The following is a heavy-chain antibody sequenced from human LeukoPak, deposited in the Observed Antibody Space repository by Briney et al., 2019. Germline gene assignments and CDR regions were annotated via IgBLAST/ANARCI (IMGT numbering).Heavy chain of an antibody. CDR2: IYYSGST. V-gene: IGHV4-59*08. Sequence: PSETLSLTCTVSGGSISHYYWSWLRQPPGKGLEWIGYIYYSGSTNYNPSLKSRVTISVDTSKNQFSLKLRSVTAADTAVYYCARHVDGGNSFWHFDLWGRGTLVTVSS. J-gene: IGHJ2*01. CDR1: GGSISHYY. D-gene: IGHD4-23*01. CDR3: ARHVDGGNSFWHFDL.